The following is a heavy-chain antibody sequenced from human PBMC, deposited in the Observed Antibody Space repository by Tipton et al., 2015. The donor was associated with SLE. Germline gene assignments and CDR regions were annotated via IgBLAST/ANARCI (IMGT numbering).Heavy chain of an antibody. CDR3: VRDAYGDSTVLLDS. J-gene: IGHJ4*02. CDR1: GFTFSNSW. V-gene: IGHV3-23*01. D-gene: IGHD4-17*01. CDR2: ITRTGGTT. Sequence: GSLRLSCAASGFTFSNSWMHWVRQAPGKGLVWVSAITRTGGTTYYADSVRGRFTISRDNSQNTLYLQMSSLRAEDTAIYYCVRDAYGDSTVLLDSWGQGTLVTVSS.